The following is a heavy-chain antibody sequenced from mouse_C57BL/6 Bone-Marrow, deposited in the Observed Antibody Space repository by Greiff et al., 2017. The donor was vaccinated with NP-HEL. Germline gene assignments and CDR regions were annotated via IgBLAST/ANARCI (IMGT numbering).Heavy chain of an antibody. D-gene: IGHD2-2*01. CDR2: ISSGSSTI. CDR3: ARPFMVTTTFAY. V-gene: IGHV5-17*01. J-gene: IGHJ3*01. Sequence: EVKLMESGGGLVKPGGSLKLSCAASGFTFSDYGMHWVRQAPEKGLEWVAYISSGSSTIYYADTVKGRFTISRDNAKNTLFLQMTSLRSEDTAMYYCARPFMVTTTFAYWGQGTLVTVSA. CDR1: GFTFSDYG.